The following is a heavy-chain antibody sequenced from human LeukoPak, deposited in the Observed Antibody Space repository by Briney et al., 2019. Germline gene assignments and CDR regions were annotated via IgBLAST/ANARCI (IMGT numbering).Heavy chain of an antibody. CDR3: ARDEGDSGDY. J-gene: IGHJ4*02. CDR2: ISGSGGST. Sequence: PGGSLRLSCAASGFTFSSYAMSWVRQAPGKGLEWVSSISGSGGSTYYADSVKGRFTISRDNSKNTLYLQMNSLRAEDTAVFYCARDEGDSGDYWGQGTLVTVSS. D-gene: IGHD1-26*01. CDR1: GFTFSSYA. V-gene: IGHV3-23*01.